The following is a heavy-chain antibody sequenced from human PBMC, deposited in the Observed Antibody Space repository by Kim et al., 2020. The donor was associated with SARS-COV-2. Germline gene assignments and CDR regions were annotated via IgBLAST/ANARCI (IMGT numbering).Heavy chain of an antibody. V-gene: IGHV3-73*01. D-gene: IGHD2-8*02. CDR3: TRVVYHEAYYYGMDV. Sequence: ASVKGRFTISRDDSKNTAYLQMNSLKTEDTAVYYCTRVVYHEAYYYGMDVWGQGTTVTVSS. J-gene: IGHJ6*02.